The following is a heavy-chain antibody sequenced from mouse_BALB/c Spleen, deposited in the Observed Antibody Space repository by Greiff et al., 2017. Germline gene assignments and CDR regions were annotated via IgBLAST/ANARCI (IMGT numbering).Heavy chain of an antibody. D-gene: IGHD2-1*01. CDR3: ARYYGNYVGGAMDY. J-gene: IGHJ4*01. V-gene: IGHV5-6-5*01. Sequence: EVQLVESGGGLVKPGGSLKLSCAASGFTFSSYAMSWVRQTPEKRLEWVASISSGGSTYYPDSVKGRFTISRDNARNILYLQMSSLRSEDTAMYYCARYYGNYVGGAMDYWGQGTSVTVSS. CDR2: ISSGGST. CDR1: GFTFSSYA.